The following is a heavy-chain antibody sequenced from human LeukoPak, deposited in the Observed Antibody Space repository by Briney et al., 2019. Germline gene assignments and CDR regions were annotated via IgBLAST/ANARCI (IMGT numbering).Heavy chain of an antibody. V-gene: IGHV4-59*01. D-gene: IGHD1-26*01. CDR3: ARGPRTGAGRYMDV. CDR2: IYYSGST. Sequence: SETLSLTCTGSGGSISSYYWSWIRQPPGKGLEWIGYIYYSGSTNYNPSLKSRVTISVDTSKNQFSLKLSSVTAADTAVYYCARGPRTGAGRYMDVWGKGTTVTVSS. J-gene: IGHJ6*03. CDR1: GGSISSYY.